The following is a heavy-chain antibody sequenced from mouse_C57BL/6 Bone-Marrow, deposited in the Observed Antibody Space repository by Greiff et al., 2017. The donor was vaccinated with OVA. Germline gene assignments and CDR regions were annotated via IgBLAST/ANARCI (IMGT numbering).Heavy chain of an antibody. V-gene: IGHV5-17*01. CDR2: ISSGSSTI. CDR3: ARGNSNYFDY. D-gene: IGHD2-5*01. Sequence: EVKLMESGGGLVKPGGSLKLSCAASGFTFSDYGMHWVRQAPEKGLEWVAYISSGSSTIYYADTVKGRFTLSRDNAKNTLFLPMTSLRAEDTAMYYCARGNSNYFDYWGQGTTLTVSS. CDR1: GFTFSDYG. J-gene: IGHJ2*01.